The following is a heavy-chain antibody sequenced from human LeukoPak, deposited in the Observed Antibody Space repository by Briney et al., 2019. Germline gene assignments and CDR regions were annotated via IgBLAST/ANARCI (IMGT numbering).Heavy chain of an antibody. CDR2: ISSSSYI. Sequence: GGSLRLSCAASGFTFSSYSMNWVRQAPGKGLEWVSSISSSSYIYYADSVKGRFTISRDNAKNSLYLQMNSLRAEDTAVYYCARQMSVYYYYYYYRVVWGKGTTVTVSS. J-gene: IGHJ6*03. CDR3: ARQMSVYYYYYYYRVV. CDR1: GFTFSSYS. V-gene: IGHV3-21*01.